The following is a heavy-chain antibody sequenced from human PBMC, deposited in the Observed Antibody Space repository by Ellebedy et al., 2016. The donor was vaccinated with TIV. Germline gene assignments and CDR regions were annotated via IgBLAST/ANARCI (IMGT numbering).Heavy chain of an antibody. J-gene: IGHJ6*03. Sequence: SETLSLXXAVYGGSFSGYYWSWIRQPPGKGLEWIGEINHSGSTNYNPSLKSRVTISVDTSKNQFSLKLSSVTAADTAVYYCARVVAALTYYYYYMDVWGKGTTVTVSS. CDR3: ARVVAALTYYYYYMDV. D-gene: IGHD2-2*01. CDR1: GGSFSGYY. CDR2: INHSGST. V-gene: IGHV4-34*01.